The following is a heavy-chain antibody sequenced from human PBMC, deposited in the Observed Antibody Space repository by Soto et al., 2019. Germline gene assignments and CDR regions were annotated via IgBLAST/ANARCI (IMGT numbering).Heavy chain of an antibody. D-gene: IGHD3-22*01. CDR3: AKDQWAGYDGSGLYFDY. CDR1: GFTFSSYA. V-gene: IGHV3-23*01. Sequence: EVQLLESGGGLVQPGGSLRLSCVASGFTFSSYAMSWVRQAPGKGLEWVSAISGSGGSTYYADSVKGRFTISRDNSKNTLYVQMNRLRAEDTAVYYGAKDQWAGYDGSGLYFDYWGQGTLVTVSS. J-gene: IGHJ4*02. CDR2: ISGSGGST.